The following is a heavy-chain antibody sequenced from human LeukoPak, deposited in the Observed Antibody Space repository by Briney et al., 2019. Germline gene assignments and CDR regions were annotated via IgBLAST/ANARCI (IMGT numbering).Heavy chain of an antibody. D-gene: IGHD1-26*01. J-gene: IGHJ4*02. V-gene: IGHV3-23*01. Sequence: GGSLRLSCAASGFTFSSYAMSWVRQAPGKGLEWVSAISGSGGSTYYADSVKGRFTISRDNSKNTLYLQLTSLRPEDTAIYYCSKEEKVLRVTTAFDQWGQGTLVTVSS. CDR1: GFTFSSYA. CDR2: ISGSGGST. CDR3: SKEEKVLRVTTAFDQ.